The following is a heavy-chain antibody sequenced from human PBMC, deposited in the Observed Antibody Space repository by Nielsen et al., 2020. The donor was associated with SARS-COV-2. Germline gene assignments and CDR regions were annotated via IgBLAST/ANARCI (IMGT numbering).Heavy chain of an antibody. CDR2: IYYSGST. CDR3: ARHPSGPDYFDY. Sequence: SETLSLTCTVSGGSISSYYWGWIRQPPGKGLEWIGSIYYSGSTYYNPSLKSRVTISVDTSKNQFSLKLSSVTAADTAVYYCARHPSGPDYFDYWGQGTLVTVSS. J-gene: IGHJ4*02. V-gene: IGHV4-39*01. CDR1: GGSISSYY.